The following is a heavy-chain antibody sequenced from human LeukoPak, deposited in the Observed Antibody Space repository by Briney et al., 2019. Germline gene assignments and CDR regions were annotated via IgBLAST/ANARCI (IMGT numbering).Heavy chain of an antibody. Sequence: GGSLRLSCAASGFTFSSYGMHWVRQAPGKGLEWVAFIRYDGSNKYYADSVKGRFTISRDNSKNTLYLQMNSLRAEDTAVYYCAKDQVSGWHLEYNWFDPWGQGTLVTVSS. J-gene: IGHJ5*02. CDR3: AKDQVSGWHLEYNWFDP. CDR2: IRYDGSNK. V-gene: IGHV3-30*02. CDR1: GFTFSSYG. D-gene: IGHD6-19*01.